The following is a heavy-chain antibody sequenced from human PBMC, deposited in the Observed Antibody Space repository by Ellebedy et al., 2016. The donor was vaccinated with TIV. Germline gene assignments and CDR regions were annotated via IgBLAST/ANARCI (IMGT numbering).Heavy chain of an antibody. CDR2: ISAYNGNT. J-gene: IGHJ6*02. CDR1: GYTFTSYG. D-gene: IGHD6-19*01. V-gene: IGHV1-18*04. CDR3: ARDQWLGDYYGMDV. Sequence: AASVKVSCKASGYTFTSYGISWVRQAPGQGLEWMGLISAYNGNTNYAQKLQGRVTMTTDTSTSTAYMELRSLRSDDTAVYYCARDQWLGDYYGMDVWGQGTTVTVSS.